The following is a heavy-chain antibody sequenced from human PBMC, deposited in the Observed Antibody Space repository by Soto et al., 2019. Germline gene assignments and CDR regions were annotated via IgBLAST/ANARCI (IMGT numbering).Heavy chain of an antibody. CDR1: GFTFNSYA. D-gene: IGHD5-12*01. CDR3: AKGVTTIVATGSWFDH. Sequence: GGSLRLSCAVSGFTFNSYAMNWVRQAPGKGLEWVSSISGSGRTTYCADAVKGRFTISRDNSKNTLFLQMNSLRSEDTAVYYCAKGVTTIVATGSWFDHWGQGTLVTVSS. J-gene: IGHJ5*02. V-gene: IGHV3-23*01. CDR2: ISGSGRTT.